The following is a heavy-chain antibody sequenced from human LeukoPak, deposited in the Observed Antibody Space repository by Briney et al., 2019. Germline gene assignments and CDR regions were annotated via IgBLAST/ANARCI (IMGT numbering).Heavy chain of an antibody. CDR3: VREGFYFFDF. Sequence: GGSLRLSCAASGFTFTNNFMSWVRQVPGKGLEWVANIKQDGSETTYADSVRGRFTIFRDNAKDSVYLQMNSLRGEDSATYYCVREGFYFFDFWGQGTLVTVPS. V-gene: IGHV3-7*01. J-gene: IGHJ4*01. CDR2: IKQDGSET. CDR1: GFTFTNNF.